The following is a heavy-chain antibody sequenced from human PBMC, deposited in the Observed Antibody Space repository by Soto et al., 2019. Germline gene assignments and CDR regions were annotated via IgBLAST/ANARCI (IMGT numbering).Heavy chain of an antibody. CDR3: TTGGHPAAEDFDY. CDR2: IKSKTDGGTT. V-gene: IGHV3-15*01. Sequence: GGSLRLSCAGSGFTFGDSYMSWIRQAPGKGLEWVGRIKSKTDGGTTDYAAPVKGRFTISRDDSKNTLYLQMNSLKTEDTAVYYCTTGGHPAAEDFDYWGQGTLVTVSS. J-gene: IGHJ4*02. CDR1: GFTFGDSY.